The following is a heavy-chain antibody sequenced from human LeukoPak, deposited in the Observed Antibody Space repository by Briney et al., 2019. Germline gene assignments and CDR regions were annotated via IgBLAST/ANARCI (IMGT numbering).Heavy chain of an antibody. V-gene: IGHV2-5*01. D-gene: IGHD6-13*01. CDR1: GFSLSPSGVG. Sequence: SGATLVKPTQTRTLTCTLSGFSLSPSGVGVVWIRQRPGKALEWLALFYGNDDKRYSPSLKTRLTITKDTSKNQVVLTKTNMDPVDTATYYCAHSPPRQLVRHSPFDYWGQGTLVTVSS. CDR3: AHSPPRQLVRHSPFDY. J-gene: IGHJ4*02. CDR2: FYGNDDK.